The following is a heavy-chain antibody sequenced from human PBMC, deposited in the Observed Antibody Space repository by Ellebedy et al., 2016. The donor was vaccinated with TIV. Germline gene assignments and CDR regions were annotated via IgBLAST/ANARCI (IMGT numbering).Heavy chain of an antibody. CDR2: IYYSGST. V-gene: IGHV4-59*01. Sequence: MPGGSLRLSCTVSGGSISSYYWTWIRQPPGKELEWTGYIYYSGSTNYNPSLKSRVTISVDTSKNQFSLKLNSVTAADTAVYYCAKDRSKFDYWGQGSLVTVSS. J-gene: IGHJ4*02. CDR1: GGSISSYY. CDR3: AKDRSKFDY.